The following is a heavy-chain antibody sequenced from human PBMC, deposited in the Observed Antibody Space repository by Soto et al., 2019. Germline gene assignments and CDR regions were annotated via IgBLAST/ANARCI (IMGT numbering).Heavy chain of an antibody. CDR3: AIIGGDYGSNNWLDP. CDR1: GYSISSSNW. J-gene: IGHJ5*02. Sequence: ASETLSLTCAVSGYSISSSNWWGWIRQPPGKGLEWIGYIYYSGTTYYNPSLKSRVTMSVDTSKNQFSLRLTSVTAADTAIYYCAIIGGDYGSNNWLDPWGQGALVTVSS. V-gene: IGHV4-28*01. D-gene: IGHD4-17*01. CDR2: IYYSGTT.